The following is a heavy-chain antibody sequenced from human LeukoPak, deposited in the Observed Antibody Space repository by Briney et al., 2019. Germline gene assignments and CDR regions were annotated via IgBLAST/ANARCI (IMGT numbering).Heavy chain of an antibody. CDR2: ISSSGNTI. D-gene: IGHD5-24*01. CDR1: GFTFSDYY. Sequence: PGGSLRLSCAASGFTFSDYYMSWIRQAPGKGREWVSYISSSGNTIYYADSVKGRFTISRDNAKNSLYLQMNSLRAEDTAVYYCARSARRDGYILDHYYMDVWGKGTTVTISS. V-gene: IGHV3-11*01. J-gene: IGHJ6*03. CDR3: ARSARRDGYILDHYYMDV.